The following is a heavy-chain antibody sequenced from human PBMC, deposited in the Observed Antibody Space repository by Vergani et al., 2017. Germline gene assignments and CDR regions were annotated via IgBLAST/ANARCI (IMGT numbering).Heavy chain of an antibody. CDR1: GGSISSYY. CDR3: AREQYRSSSYYYYCMDV. V-gene: IGHV4-4*07. CDR2: IYTSGST. J-gene: IGHJ6*02. Sequence: QVQLQESGPGLVKPSGTLSLTCTVSGGSISSYYWSWVRQPAGKGLEWIGRIYTSGSTNYNPSHKSRVTMSVDTSKNQFSLKLSAVTAADTAVYYCAREQYRSSSYYYYCMDVWGQGTTVTVSS. D-gene: IGHD6-6*01.